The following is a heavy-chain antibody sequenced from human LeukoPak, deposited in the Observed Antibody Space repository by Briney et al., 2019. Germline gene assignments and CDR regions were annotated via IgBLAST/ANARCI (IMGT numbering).Heavy chain of an antibody. V-gene: IGHV3-7*01. CDR3: AELGITMIGGV. Sequence: PGGSLRLSRVASGFTFSSSWMSWVRQGPGKGLEWVASINQDEIHYVDAVRGRFTISRDNAKNSLYLQMNSLTADDTAVYYCAELGITMIGGVWGKGTTVTISS. CDR2: INQDEI. CDR1: GFTFSSSW. D-gene: IGHD3-10*02. J-gene: IGHJ6*04.